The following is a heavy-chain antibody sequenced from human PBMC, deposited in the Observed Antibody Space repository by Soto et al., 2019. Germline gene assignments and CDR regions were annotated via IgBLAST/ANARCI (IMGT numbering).Heavy chain of an antibody. CDR3: AKVRIAPAKPFYFDS. D-gene: IGHD6-13*01. Sequence: VQLVESGGGVVQPGRSLRLSCVASGFTFKNYAFHWVRQAPGTGLEWVAVISNDGSDKYYANSVKGRFTISRDSSKNTLHLQMDSLRAEDTAVYYCAKVRIAPAKPFYFDSWGQGTLVTVSS. CDR2: ISNDGSDK. CDR1: GFTFKNYA. J-gene: IGHJ4*02. V-gene: IGHV3-30*18.